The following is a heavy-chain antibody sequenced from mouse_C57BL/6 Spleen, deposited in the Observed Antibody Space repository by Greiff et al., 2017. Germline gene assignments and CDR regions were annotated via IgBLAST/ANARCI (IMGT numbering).Heavy chain of an antibody. J-gene: IGHJ2*01. CDR2: ISYDGSN. D-gene: IGHD2-4*01. CDR3: ASRGLRSLDY. V-gene: IGHV3-6*01. Sequence: ESGPGLVKPSQSLSLTCSVTGYSITSGYYWNWIRQFPGNKLEWMGYISYDGSNNYNPSLKNRISITRDTSKNQFFLKLNSVTTEDTATYYCASRGLRSLDYWGQGTTLTVSS. CDR1: GYSITSGYY.